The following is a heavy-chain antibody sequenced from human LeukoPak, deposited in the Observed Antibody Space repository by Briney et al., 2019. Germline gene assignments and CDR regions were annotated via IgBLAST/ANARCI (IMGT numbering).Heavy chain of an antibody. CDR1: EFTFSSYE. CDR3: TRDEYGGGSNFFDY. Sequence: GGSLRLSCAASEFTFSSYEMNWVRQAPGKGLEWVSYISSTGNNIYYADSVKGRFTISRDNARNSLYLQMNSLRAEDTAVYYCTRDEYGGGSNFFDYWGQGTLVTVST. V-gene: IGHV3-48*03. J-gene: IGHJ4*02. D-gene: IGHD4-23*01. CDR2: ISSTGNNI.